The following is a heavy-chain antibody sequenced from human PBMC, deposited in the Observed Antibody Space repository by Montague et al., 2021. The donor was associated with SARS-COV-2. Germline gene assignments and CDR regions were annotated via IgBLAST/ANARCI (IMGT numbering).Heavy chain of an antibody. V-gene: IGHV3-48*03. D-gene: IGHD3-16*02. J-gene: IGHJ3*02. CDR1: VFSFLHSF. Sequence: SLRLSCAASVFSFLHSFMIWVRQAPGKGPAFFSYISTISYTTSFAGSVQGRFTISRDNGKNSLYLQMNILRVEDTAVYYFTRDYRSIVGDGLDIWGQGTKVTVSS. CDR2: ISTISYTT. CDR3: TRDYRSIVGDGLDI.